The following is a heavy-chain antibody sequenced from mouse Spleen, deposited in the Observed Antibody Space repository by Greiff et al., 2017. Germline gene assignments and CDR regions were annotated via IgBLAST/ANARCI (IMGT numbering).Heavy chain of an antibody. V-gene: IGHV1-82*01. D-gene: IGHD1-1*01. CDR3: AIYYYGPSGGFDY. J-gene: IGHJ2*01. CDR2: IYPGDGDT. CDR1: GYAFSSSW. Sequence: VKLMESGPELVKPGASVKISCKASGYAFSSSWMNWVKQRPGKGLEWIGRIYPGDGDTNYNGKFKGKATLTADKSSSTAYMQLSSLTSEDSAVYFCAIYYYGPSGGFDYWGQGTTLTVSS.